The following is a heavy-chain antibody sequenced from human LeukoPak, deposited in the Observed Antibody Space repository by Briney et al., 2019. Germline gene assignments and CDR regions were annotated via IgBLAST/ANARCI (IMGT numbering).Heavy chain of an antibody. J-gene: IGHJ4*02. CDR2: ISGSNNTI. D-gene: IGHD2-21*02. Sequence: GGSLRLSCAASGFTFSSYSMNWVRQAPGKGLEWVSYISGSNNTIYYADSVKGRFTISRDNAKNSLNLQMNSLRDEDTAVYYCARSTYCGGDCYPALGYWGQGTLATVSS. CDR3: ARSTYCGGDCYPALGY. CDR1: GFTFSSYS. V-gene: IGHV3-48*02.